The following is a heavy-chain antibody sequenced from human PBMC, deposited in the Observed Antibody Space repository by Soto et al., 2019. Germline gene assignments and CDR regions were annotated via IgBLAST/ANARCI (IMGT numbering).Heavy chain of an antibody. D-gene: IGHD6-19*01. CDR2: IFQSGST. Sequence: SETLSLTCGVSGGTIRSPDWWTWVRQPPGKGLEWIGEIFQSGSTNYTPSLESRVTISVDKSKNQFSLTLTSVTAADAAVYFCARGRGRYSSGWSWFDPWGQGILVTVSS. J-gene: IGHJ5*02. V-gene: IGHV4-4*02. CDR1: GGTIRSPDW. CDR3: ARGRGRYSSGWSWFDP.